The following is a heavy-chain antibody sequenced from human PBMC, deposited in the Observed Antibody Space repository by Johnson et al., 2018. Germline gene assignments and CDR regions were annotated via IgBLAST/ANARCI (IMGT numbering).Heavy chain of an antibody. V-gene: IGHV3-9*01. Sequence: VQLVQSGGGVVQPGRSLRLSCAASGFTFSSYAMHWVRQAPGKGLEWVSGISWHSGSIGYADSVKGRFTISRDNAKNSLYLQMNSLRAEDTALYYCTTDGGRVGGFFQHWGQGTLVTVSS. D-gene: IGHD3-10*01. CDR3: TTDGGRVGGFFQH. J-gene: IGHJ1*01. CDR1: GFTFSSYA. CDR2: ISWHSGSI.